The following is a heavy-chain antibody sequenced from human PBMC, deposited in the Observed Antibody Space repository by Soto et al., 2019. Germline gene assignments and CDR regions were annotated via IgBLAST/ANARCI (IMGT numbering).Heavy chain of an antibody. CDR3: SRLPPSKYRDSPFDP. Sequence: EVQLVESEGGLVQPGRSLGLSCTASGFTFGDYAMTWFRQAPGKGLEWVGFISSKRYGGTAEYATSVKGRFTISRDDSKSIAYLQMNSLKTEDTAVYFCSRLPPSKYRDSPFDPWGQGTLVIVSS. J-gene: IGHJ5*02. V-gene: IGHV3-49*03. CDR2: ISSKRYGGTA. CDR1: GFTFGDYA. D-gene: IGHD5-12*01.